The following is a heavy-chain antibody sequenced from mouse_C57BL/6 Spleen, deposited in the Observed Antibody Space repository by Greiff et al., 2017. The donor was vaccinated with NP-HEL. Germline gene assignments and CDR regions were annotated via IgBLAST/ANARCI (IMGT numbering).Heavy chain of an antibody. CDR3: ARTGLFAY. V-gene: IGHV1-82*01. CDR1: GYAFSSSW. D-gene: IGHD4-1*01. CDR2: IYPGDGDT. Sequence: QVQLQQSGPELVKPGASVKISCKASGYAFSSSWMNWVKQRPGKGLEWIGRIYPGDGDTNYNQKFKDKATLTADKSSSTAYMQLSSLTSEDSAVYYCARTGLFAYWGQGTLVTVSA. J-gene: IGHJ3*01.